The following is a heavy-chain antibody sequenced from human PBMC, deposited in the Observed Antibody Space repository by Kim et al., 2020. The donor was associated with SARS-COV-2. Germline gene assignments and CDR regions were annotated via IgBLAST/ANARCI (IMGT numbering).Heavy chain of an antibody. CDR2: IYYSGST. CDR3: ARAVGATTGSYYYGMDV. Sequence: SETLSLTCTVSGGSISSYYWSWIRQPPGKGLEWIGYIYYSGSTNYNPSLKSRVTISVDTSKNQFSLKLSSVTAADTAVYYCARAVGATTGSYYYGMDVWG. V-gene: IGHV4-59*13. J-gene: IGHJ6*01. D-gene: IGHD1-26*01. CDR1: GGSISSYY.